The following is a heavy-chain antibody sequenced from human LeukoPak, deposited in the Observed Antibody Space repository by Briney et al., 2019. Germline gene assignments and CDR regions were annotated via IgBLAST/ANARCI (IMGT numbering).Heavy chain of an antibody. D-gene: IGHD3-10*01. J-gene: IGHJ4*02. V-gene: IGHV4-39*07. CDR3: ARAPDWVTMVRGASFFDY. CDR1: GGFISSSSYY. Sequence: PSETLSLTCTVSGGFISSSSYYWGWIRQPPGKGLEWIGSIYYSGSTYYNPSLKSRVTISVDTSKNQFSLKLSSATAADTAVYYCARAPDWVTMVRGASFFDYWGQGTLVTVSS. CDR2: IYYSGST.